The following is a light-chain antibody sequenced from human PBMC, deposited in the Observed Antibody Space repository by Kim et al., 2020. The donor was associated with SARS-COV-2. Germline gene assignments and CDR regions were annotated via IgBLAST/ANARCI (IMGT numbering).Light chain of an antibody. J-gene: IGKJ1*01. Sequence: EIVLTQSPGTLSLSPGERATLSCRASQTVVSNYLAWYQQKPGQAPRLLIYGASSRATGIPDKFSGSGSGTDFTLTITRLEPEDSAVYYCQQYPMAPRTFGQGTKVDIK. CDR2: GAS. CDR3: QQYPMAPRT. CDR1: QTVVSNY. V-gene: IGKV3-20*01.